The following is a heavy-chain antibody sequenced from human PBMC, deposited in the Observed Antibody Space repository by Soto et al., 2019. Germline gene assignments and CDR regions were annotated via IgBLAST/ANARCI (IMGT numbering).Heavy chain of an antibody. Sequence: PGKGLAWIGYIYYSWSTNYNPSLKSRVTISVDTSKNQFSLKVTSVTAADTAVYFCARSRCYYPWESCFDYWGQGALVTVSS. D-gene: IGHD2-2*01. J-gene: IGHJ4*02. CDR2: IYYSWST. V-gene: IGHV4-59*01. CDR3: ARSRCYYPWESCFDY.